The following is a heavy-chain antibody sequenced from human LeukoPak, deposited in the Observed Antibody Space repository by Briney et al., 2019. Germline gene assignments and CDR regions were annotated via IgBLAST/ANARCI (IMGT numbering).Heavy chain of an antibody. J-gene: IGHJ4*02. CDR1: GGSISSGGYY. CDR3: ARASGSYHFDY. V-gene: IGHV4-30-2*01. Sequence: PSETLSLTCTVSGGSISSGGYYWSWIRQPPGKGLEWIGYIYHSGSTYYNPSLKSRVTISVDRSKNQFSLKLSSVTAADTAVYYCARASGSYHFDYWGQGTLVTVSS. D-gene: IGHD1-26*01. CDR2: IYHSGST.